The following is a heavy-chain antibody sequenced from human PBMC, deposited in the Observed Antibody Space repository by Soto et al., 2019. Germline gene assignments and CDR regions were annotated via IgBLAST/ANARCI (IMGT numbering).Heavy chain of an antibody. D-gene: IGHD1-26*01. J-gene: IGHJ6*02. CDR3: ARRIGSYLLYYYYYGMEV. CDR1: GYTFTSYG. Sequence: ASVKVSCKASGYTFTSYGISWVRQAPGQGLEWMGWISAHNGNTNYAQKLQGRVTMTTDTSTSTAYMELRSLRSDDTAVYYCARRIGSYLLYYYYYGMEVWGQGTTVTVSS. V-gene: IGHV1-18*04. CDR2: ISAHNGNT.